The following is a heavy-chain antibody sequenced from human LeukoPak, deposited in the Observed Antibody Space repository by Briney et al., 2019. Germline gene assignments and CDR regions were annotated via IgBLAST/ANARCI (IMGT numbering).Heavy chain of an antibody. CDR1: GYTLTVLS. J-gene: IGHJ4*02. CDR2: FDPEDGET. Sequence: ASVKVSCKVSGYTLTVLSMHWVRQAPGKALEWMGGFDPEDGETIYAQKFQGRVTMTEDTSTDTAYMELSSLRSEDTAVYYCAIRWLVLGPPYYFDYWGQGTLVTVSS. V-gene: IGHV1-24*01. D-gene: IGHD6-19*01. CDR3: AIRWLVLGPPYYFDY.